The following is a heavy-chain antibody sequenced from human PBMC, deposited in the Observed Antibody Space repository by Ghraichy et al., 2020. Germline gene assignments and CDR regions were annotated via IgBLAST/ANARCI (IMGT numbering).Heavy chain of an antibody. J-gene: IGHJ4*02. CDR1: GGSFSGYY. V-gene: IGHV4-34*01. Sequence: SETLSLTCAVYGGSFSGYYWSWIRQPPGKVLEWIGEINHSGSTNYNPSLKSRVTISVDTSKNQFSLKLSSVTAADTAVYYCARFKRWYHHYFDYWGQGTLVTVSS. D-gene: IGHD4-23*01. CDR3: ARFKRWYHHYFDY. CDR2: INHSGST.